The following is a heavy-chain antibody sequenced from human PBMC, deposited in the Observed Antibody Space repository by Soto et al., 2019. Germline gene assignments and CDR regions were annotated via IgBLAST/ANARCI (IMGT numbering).Heavy chain of an antibody. CDR3: ARSVFGSASGGWFDP. CDR2: IIPNSGGT. CDR1: GYIFTGYY. J-gene: IGHJ5*02. D-gene: IGHD6-6*01. V-gene: IGHV1-2*02. Sequence: QVQLVQSGAEVKKPGASVKVSCKASGYIFTGYYLHWVRQAPGQGLEWLGWIIPNSGGTNYARKFQGRVTMTRDPSIKTAYMEMTRLTSDDTAVYYCARSVFGSASGGWFDPWGQGTLVTVSS.